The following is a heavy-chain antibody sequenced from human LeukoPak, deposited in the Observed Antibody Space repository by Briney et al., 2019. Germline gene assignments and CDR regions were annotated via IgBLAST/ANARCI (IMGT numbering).Heavy chain of an antibody. Sequence: SETLSLTCTVSGDSISSHYWSWIRQPAGKELEWIGRIYTSGATSYNPSLKSRVTMSVDTSKNQFSLKLTSVTAADTAVYYCARDRVDYYDSTGLLDYWGQGTLVTVSS. J-gene: IGHJ4*02. V-gene: IGHV4-4*07. D-gene: IGHD3-22*01. CDR2: IYTSGAT. CDR1: GDSISSHY. CDR3: ARDRVDYYDSTGLLDY.